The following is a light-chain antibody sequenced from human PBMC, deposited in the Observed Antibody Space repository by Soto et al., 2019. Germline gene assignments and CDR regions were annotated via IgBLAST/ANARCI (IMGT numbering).Light chain of an antibody. V-gene: IGKV3-20*01. CDR1: QSINSRY. J-gene: IGKJ3*01. Sequence: EIVLTQSRGILSLSPGERATLSCRASQSINSRYLAWYQQKPGQAPRLLIYGASSRATGIPDRFSGSGSGTDFTLTISRLEPEDFAVYYCQQFGSSPGFTFGPGTKEDIK. CDR3: QQFGSSPGFT. CDR2: GAS.